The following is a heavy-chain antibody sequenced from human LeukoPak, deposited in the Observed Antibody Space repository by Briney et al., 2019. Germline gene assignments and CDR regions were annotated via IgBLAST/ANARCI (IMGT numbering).Heavy chain of an antibody. CDR2: IDWDDDK. CDR1: GFSLSTRGMC. D-gene: IGHD3-22*01. V-gene: IGHV2-70*11. CDR3: ARILYDSSGYRYYFDY. Sequence: SGXALVKXXQTLTLTCTFSGFSLSTRGMCVSWIRQPPGKALEWLSRIDWDDDKYYSTSLKTRLTISKDTSKNQVVLTMTNMDPVDTATYYCARILYDSSGYRYYFDYWGQGTLVTVSS. J-gene: IGHJ4*02.